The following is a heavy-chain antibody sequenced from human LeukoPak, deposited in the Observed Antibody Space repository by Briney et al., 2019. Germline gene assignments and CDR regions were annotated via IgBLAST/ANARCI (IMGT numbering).Heavy chain of an antibody. CDR2: IRSRAYGETK. CDR3: ARGYSNTWYFDY. V-gene: IGHV3-49*04. D-gene: IGHD6-13*01. CDR1: GFTFSSYA. Sequence: GGSLRLSCAASGFTFSSYAMSWVRQAPGKGLEWIGFIRSRAYGETKKYAASVKGRFTISRDDSKNIAYLQVNSLQTEDTALYFCARGYSNTWYFDYWGPGTLVTVSS. J-gene: IGHJ4*02.